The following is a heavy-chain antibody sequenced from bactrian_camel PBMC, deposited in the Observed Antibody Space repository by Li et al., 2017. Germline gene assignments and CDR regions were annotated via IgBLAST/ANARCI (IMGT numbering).Heavy chain of an antibody. CDR3: AAGFLLPGVAARLTAAHVGS. CDR2: IDTSGHRT. V-gene: IGHV3S54*01. Sequence: HVQLVESGGGSVQAGGSLRLSCAASVYLASFDCMGWFRQGLGNKREGVAMIDTSGHRTYYADSVNGRFTISHENAQHISYLQMDSLKPEDTGVYFCAAGFLLPGVAARLTAAHVGSWGQGTQVTVS. D-gene: IGHD3*01. CDR1: VYLASFDC. J-gene: IGHJ6*01.